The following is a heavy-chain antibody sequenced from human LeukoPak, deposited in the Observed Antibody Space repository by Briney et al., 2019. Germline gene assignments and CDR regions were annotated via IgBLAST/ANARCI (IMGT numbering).Heavy chain of an antibody. CDR3: ARGGKRWPFDY. V-gene: IGHV1-8*01. J-gene: IGHJ4*02. Sequence: ASVKVSCKASGYTFTSFDINWVRQAPGQGPEWMGWVNPNGGNTGYAQKFQGRVTMTRNTSISTAYMELSSLRSEDTAVYYCARGGKRWPFDYWGQGTLVTVSS. D-gene: IGHD4-23*01. CDR1: GYTFTSFD. CDR2: VNPNGGNT.